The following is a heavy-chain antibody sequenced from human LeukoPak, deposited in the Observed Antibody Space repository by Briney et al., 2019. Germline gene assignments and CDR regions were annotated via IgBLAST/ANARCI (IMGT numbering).Heavy chain of an antibody. Sequence: GGSLRLSCAASGFTFSSYWMHWVRQAPGKGLVWVSRINSDGSSTSYADSVKGRFIISRDNAKNTLYLQMNSLRAEDTAVYYCARVEGDFWSGSYYFDYWGQGTLVTVSS. D-gene: IGHD3-3*01. V-gene: IGHV3-74*01. J-gene: IGHJ4*02. CDR2: INSDGSST. CDR3: ARVEGDFWSGSYYFDY. CDR1: GFTFSSYW.